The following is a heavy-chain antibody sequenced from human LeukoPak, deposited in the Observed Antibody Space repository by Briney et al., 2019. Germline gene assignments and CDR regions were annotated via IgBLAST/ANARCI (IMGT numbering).Heavy chain of an antibody. CDR1: GFTFSSYA. CDR3: AKGSGSSGYYSLSYLDN. D-gene: IGHD3-22*01. V-gene: IGHV3-23*01. CDR2: ISGGGGST. Sequence: PGGSLRLSCAASGFTFSSYAMSWVRQAPGKGLEWVSAISGGGGSTYYADSVKGRFTISRDKSKNTLYLQMNRLRAEDTAVYYCAKGSGSSGYYSLSYLDNWGQGTLVTVSS. J-gene: IGHJ4*02.